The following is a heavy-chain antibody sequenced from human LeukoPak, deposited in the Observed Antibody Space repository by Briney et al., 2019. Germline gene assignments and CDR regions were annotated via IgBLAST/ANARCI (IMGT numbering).Heavy chain of an antibody. D-gene: IGHD3-10*01. CDR1: GGSISSYY. Sequence: PSETLSLTCTVSGGSISSYYWSWIRQPPGKGLEWIGYIYYSGSTNYNPSLKSRVTISVDTSKNQFSLKLSSVTAADTAVYYCARGLGELSYYYYYMDVWGKGTTVTVSS. J-gene: IGHJ6*03. CDR2: IYYSGST. CDR3: ARGLGELSYYYYYMDV. V-gene: IGHV4-59*01.